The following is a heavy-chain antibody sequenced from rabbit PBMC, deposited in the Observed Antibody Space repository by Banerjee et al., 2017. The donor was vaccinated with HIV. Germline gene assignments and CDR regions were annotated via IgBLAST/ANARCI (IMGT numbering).Heavy chain of an antibody. D-gene: IGHD4-2*01. CDR3: AGGAGSADTYFSF. Sequence: QEQLEESGGGLVQPGGSLKLSCNASGFDFSSYYMTWVRQAPGKGLEWIGCINSSSRNVVYASWATGRFTISKTSSTTVTLQMTSLTAADTATYFCAGGAGSADTYFSFWGPGTLVTVS. J-gene: IGHJ4*01. CDR1: GFDFSSYYM. CDR2: INSSSRNV. V-gene: IGHV1S45*01.